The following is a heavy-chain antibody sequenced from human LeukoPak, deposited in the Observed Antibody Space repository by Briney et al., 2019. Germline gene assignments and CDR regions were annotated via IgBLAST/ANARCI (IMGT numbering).Heavy chain of an antibody. CDR2: ISAYNGNT. J-gene: IGHJ1*01. CDR1: GYTFTSYG. V-gene: IGHV1-18*01. D-gene: IGHD6-19*01. Sequence: ASVKVSCKASGYTFTSYGISWVRQAPGQGLEWMGWISAYNGNTNYAHKLQGRVTMTTDTSTSTAYMELRSLISDDTAVYYCARGPGGLYSSGWYLFGEYFQHWGQGTLVTVSS. CDR3: ARGPGGLYSSGWYLFGEYFQH.